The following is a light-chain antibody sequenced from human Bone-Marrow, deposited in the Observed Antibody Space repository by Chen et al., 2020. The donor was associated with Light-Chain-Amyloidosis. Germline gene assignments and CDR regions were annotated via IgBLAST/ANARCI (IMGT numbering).Light chain of an antibody. V-gene: IGKV1-39*01. Sequence: DIQMSQSPSSLSASVGDRVTLTCRPSESVNRLLNWYQQKPGKAPNLLIFAASNLHTGVPSRLSGSGSGTDFSLTITSLQPEDFATYYCQQTYSSPWTFGQGTKVEIK. CDR2: AAS. CDR1: ESVNRL. CDR3: QQTYSSPWT. J-gene: IGKJ1*01.